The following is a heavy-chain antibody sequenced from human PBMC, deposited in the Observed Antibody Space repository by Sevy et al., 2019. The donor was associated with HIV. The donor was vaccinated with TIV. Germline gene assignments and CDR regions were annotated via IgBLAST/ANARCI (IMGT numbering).Heavy chain of an antibody. CDR2: ISGSGGST. J-gene: IGHJ1*01. D-gene: IGHD2-15*01. CDR1: GFTFSSYA. Sequence: GGSLRLSCAASGFTFSSYAMSWVRQAPGKGLEWVSAISGSGGSTYYADSVKGRFTISRDNSRNTLYLQMNSLRAEDTVVYYCAYGYGYCSGGSCLSFQHWGQSTLVTVSS. CDR3: AYGYGYCSGGSCLSFQH. V-gene: IGHV3-23*01.